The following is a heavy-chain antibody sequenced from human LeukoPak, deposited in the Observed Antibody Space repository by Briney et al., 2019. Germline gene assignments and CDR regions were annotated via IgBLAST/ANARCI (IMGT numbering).Heavy chain of an antibody. D-gene: IGHD5-12*01. Sequence: SVKVSCKASGGTFSSYAISWVRQAPGQGLEWMGGIIPIFGTANYAQKFQGRVTITADKSTSTAYMELSSLRSEDTAVYYCARGRVDIVATIGDYWGQGTLVTVSS. V-gene: IGHV1-69*06. CDR3: ARGRVDIVATIGDY. J-gene: IGHJ4*02. CDR2: IIPIFGTA. CDR1: GGTFSSYA.